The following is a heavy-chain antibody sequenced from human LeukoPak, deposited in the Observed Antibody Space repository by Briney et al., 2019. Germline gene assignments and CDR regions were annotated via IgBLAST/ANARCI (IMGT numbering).Heavy chain of an antibody. V-gene: IGHV1-69*05. D-gene: IGHD1-26*01. CDR3: ARDNRRLLQPFDY. CDR1: GRTFSSYD. Sequence: ASVKVSCKASGRTFSSYDISWVRQAPGQGLEWMGRIIPIFGTANYAQKFQGRVTITTDESTSTAYMELSSLRSEDTAVYYCARDNRRLLQPFDYWGQGTLVTVSS. CDR2: IIPIFGTA. J-gene: IGHJ4*02.